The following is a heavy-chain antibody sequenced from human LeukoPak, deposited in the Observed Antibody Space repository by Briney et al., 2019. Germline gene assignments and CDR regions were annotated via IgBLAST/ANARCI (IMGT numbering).Heavy chain of an antibody. J-gene: IGHJ5*02. CDR2: MNPNSGNT. V-gene: IGHV1-8*01. D-gene: IGHD3-3*01. CDR1: GYTFTSYD. Sequence: VSVKVSCKASGYTFTSYDINWVRQATGQGLEWMGWMNPNSGNTGYAQKFQGRVTMTRNTSISTAYMELSSLRSEDTAVYYCAIRKRLRFLEWLKTDDRYNWFDPWGQGTLVTVSS. CDR3: AIRKRLRFLEWLKTDDRYNWFDP.